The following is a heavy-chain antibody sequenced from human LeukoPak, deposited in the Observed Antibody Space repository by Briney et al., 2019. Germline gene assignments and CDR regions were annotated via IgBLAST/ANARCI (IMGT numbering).Heavy chain of an antibody. D-gene: IGHD3-3*01. CDR1: GGSISSSSYY. J-gene: IGHJ5*02. CDR2: IYYSGST. V-gene: IGHV4-61*01. Sequence: PSETLSLTCTVSGGSISSSSYYWSWIRQPPGKGLEWIGYIYYSGSTNYNPSLKSRVTISVDTSKNQFSLKLSSVTAADTAVYYCARVYRSRITIFGVVIIPSWFDPWGQGTLVTVSS. CDR3: ARVYRSRITIFGVVIIPSWFDP.